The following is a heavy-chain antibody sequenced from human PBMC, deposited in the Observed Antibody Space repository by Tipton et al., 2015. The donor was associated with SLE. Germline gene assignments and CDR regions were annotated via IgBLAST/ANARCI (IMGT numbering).Heavy chain of an antibody. J-gene: IGHJ5*02. D-gene: IGHD6-13*01. CDR2: IIPILDIA. CDR3: ARSGSSWLNWFDP. V-gene: IGHV1-69*09. CDR1: GGTFSSYT. Sequence: QLVQSGAEVKKPGSSVKVSCKASGGTFSSYTISWVRQAPGQGLEWMGRIIPILDIANYAQKFQGRVTMTTDTSTSTAYMELRSLRSDDTAVYYCARSGSSWLNWFDPWCQGTLVTVSS.